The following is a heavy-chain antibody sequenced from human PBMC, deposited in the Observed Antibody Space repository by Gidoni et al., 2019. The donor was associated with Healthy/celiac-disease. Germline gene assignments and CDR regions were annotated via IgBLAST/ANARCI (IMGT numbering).Heavy chain of an antibody. CDR2: ISSSSSYI. CDR1: GFNFSSYS. CDR3: ARGIAVAGPKPDAFDI. Sequence: EVQLVESGGGLVKPGGSLRLSCAASGFNFSSYSLNWVRQAPGKGLEWVSSISSSSSYIYYADSVKGRFTISRDNAKNSLYLQMNSLRAEDTAVYYCARGIAVAGPKPDAFDIWGQGTMVTVSS. J-gene: IGHJ3*02. D-gene: IGHD6-19*01. V-gene: IGHV3-21*01.